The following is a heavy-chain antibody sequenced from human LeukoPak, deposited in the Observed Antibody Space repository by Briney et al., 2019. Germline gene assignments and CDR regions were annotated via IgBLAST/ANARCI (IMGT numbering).Heavy chain of an antibody. Sequence: GGSLRLSCAASGFTFSSYWMHWVRQAPGKGLVRVSRINSDGSSTSYADSVKGRFTISRDNAKNTLYLQMNSLRAEDTAVYYCARDLDYRVPLDYWGQGTLVTVSS. V-gene: IGHV3-74*01. CDR1: GFTFSSYW. CDR3: ARDLDYRVPLDY. D-gene: IGHD3/OR15-3a*01. J-gene: IGHJ4*02. CDR2: INSDGSST.